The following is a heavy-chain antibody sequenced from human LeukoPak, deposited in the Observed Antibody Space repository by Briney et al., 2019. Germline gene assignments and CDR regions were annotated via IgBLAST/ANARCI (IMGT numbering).Heavy chain of an antibody. Sequence: SETLSLTCTVSGGSISSYYWSWIRQPAGKGLEWIGRIYSSGGTNYNPSLKSRVTMSVDTSKNQFSLKLSSVTAADTAVYYCARGTYYDFWSGYYAAGDWGQGTLVTVSS. CDR2: IYSSGGT. CDR1: GGSISSYY. CDR3: ARGTYYDFWSGYYAAGD. D-gene: IGHD3-3*01. V-gene: IGHV4-4*07. J-gene: IGHJ4*02.